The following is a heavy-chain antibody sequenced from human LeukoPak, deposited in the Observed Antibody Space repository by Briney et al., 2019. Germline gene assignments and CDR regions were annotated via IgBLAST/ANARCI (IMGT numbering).Heavy chain of an antibody. D-gene: IGHD4-17*01. CDR3: AKLTVLDYGEEGY. CDR2: ISGSGGST. CDR1: GFTFSSYA. Sequence: GGSLRLSCAASGFTFSSYAMSWVRQAPGKGLEWVSAISGSGGSTYHADSVKGRFTISRDNSKNTLYLQMNSLRAEDTAVYYCAKLTVLDYGEEGYWGQGTLVTVSS. J-gene: IGHJ4*02. V-gene: IGHV3-23*01.